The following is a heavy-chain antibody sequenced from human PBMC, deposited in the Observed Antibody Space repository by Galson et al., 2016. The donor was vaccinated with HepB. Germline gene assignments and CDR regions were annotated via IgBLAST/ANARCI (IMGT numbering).Heavy chain of an antibody. CDR2: ISGGGAST. J-gene: IGHJ4*02. CDR1: GFILSSFG. Sequence: SLRLSCAASGFILSSFGMIWVRQAPGKGLEWISGISGGGASTYYVDSVKDRFTISRDNDKNRLFLQMNSLRAEDTALYYCAKSKAPYDFWSGYDFWGQGIVVTVSS. V-gene: IGHV3-23*01. CDR3: AKSKAPYDFWSGYDF. D-gene: IGHD3-3*01.